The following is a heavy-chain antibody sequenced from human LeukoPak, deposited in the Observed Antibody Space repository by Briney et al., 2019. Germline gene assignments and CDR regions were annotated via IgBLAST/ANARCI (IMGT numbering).Heavy chain of an antibody. D-gene: IGHD3-3*02. J-gene: IGHJ6*03. CDR1: GGSISPYY. CDR2: IYYSGST. CDR3: ARAFYPGYYSYMAV. Sequence: SETLSLTCTVPGGSISPYYWSWIRQPPGKGLEWIGYIYYSGSTNYNPSLKSRVTISVDTSKNQFSLKLSSVTAADTAVYYCARAFYPGYYSYMAVWGKGTTVTVS. V-gene: IGHV4-59*01.